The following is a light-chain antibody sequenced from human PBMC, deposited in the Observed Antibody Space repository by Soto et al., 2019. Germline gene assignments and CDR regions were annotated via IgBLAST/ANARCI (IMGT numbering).Light chain of an antibody. V-gene: IGKV3-11*01. CDR3: QQRSNWPPIT. CDR1: QSVSSY. CDR2: DAS. J-gene: IGKJ5*01. Sequence: EIVLTQSPATLSLSPGERATLSCRASQSVSSYLAWYQQKPGQAPRLLIYDASNRATDIPARFSGSGSGTDFTHTITSLEPEDFAVYYCQQRSNWPPITFGQGTRLEIK.